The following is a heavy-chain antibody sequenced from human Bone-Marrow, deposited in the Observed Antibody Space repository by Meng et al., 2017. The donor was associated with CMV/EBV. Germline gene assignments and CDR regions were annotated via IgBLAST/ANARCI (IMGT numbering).Heavy chain of an antibody. Sequence: GESLKISCAASGFTFSDYYMSWIRQAPGKGLEWVSYISSSGGTIYYADSVKGRFTISRDNAKNSLYLQMNSLRAEDTAVYYCARGYYDFWSGAEYYFDYWGQGTLVTVSS. J-gene: IGHJ4*02. CDR2: ISSSGGTI. CDR3: ARGYYDFWSGAEYYFDY. V-gene: IGHV3-11*01. CDR1: GFTFSDYY. D-gene: IGHD3-3*01.